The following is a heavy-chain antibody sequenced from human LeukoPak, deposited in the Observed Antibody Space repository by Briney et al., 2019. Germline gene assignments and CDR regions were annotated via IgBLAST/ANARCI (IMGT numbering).Heavy chain of an antibody. Sequence: SETLSHTCAVYGGSFSGYYWSWIRQPPGKGLEWIGEINHSGSTNYNPSLKSRVTISVDTSKNQFSLKLSSVTAADTAVYYCARGRRESGSGKYTLDYWGQGTLVTVSS. CDR3: ARGRRESGSGKYTLDY. D-gene: IGHD3-10*01. V-gene: IGHV4-34*01. CDR1: GGSFSGYY. CDR2: INHSGST. J-gene: IGHJ4*02.